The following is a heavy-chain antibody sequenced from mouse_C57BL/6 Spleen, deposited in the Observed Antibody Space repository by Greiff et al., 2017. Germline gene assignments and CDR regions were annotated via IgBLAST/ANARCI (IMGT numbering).Heavy chain of an antibody. CDR2: INPYNGGT. Sequence: VQLQQSGPVLVKPGASVKMSCKASGYTFTDYYMNWVKQSHGKSLEWIGVINPYNGGTSYNQKFKGKATLTVYKSSSTAYMELNSLTSDDSAVYYCARGEDYGSNYIDYWGQGTTLTVSS. V-gene: IGHV1-19*01. CDR3: ARGEDYGSNYIDY. CDR1: GYTFTDYY. J-gene: IGHJ2*01. D-gene: IGHD1-1*01.